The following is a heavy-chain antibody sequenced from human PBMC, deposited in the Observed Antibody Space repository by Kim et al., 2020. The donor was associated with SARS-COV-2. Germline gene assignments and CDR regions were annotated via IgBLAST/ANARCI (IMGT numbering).Heavy chain of an antibody. Sequence: GGSLRLSCAASGFTFSSYEMNWVRQAPGKGLEWVSYISSSGSTIYYADSVKGRFTISRDNAKNSLYLQMNSLRAEDTAVYYCAREGDSSSWYFGRLTDYYYYGMDVWGQGTTVTVSS. V-gene: IGHV3-48*03. CDR2: ISSSGSTI. J-gene: IGHJ6*02. CDR3: AREGDSSSWYFGRLTDYYYYGMDV. CDR1: GFTFSSYE. D-gene: IGHD6-13*01.